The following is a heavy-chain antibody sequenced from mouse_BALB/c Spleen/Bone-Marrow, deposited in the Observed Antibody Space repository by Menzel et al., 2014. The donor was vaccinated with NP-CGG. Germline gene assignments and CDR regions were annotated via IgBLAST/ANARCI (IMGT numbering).Heavy chain of an antibody. CDR3: ARGGLLRAMDY. V-gene: IGHV1-20*02. CDR2: INPYNGDT. D-gene: IGHD2-3*01. CDR1: GYSFTGYF. J-gene: IGHJ4*01. Sequence: EVQRVESGPELVKPGASVKISCKASGYSFTGYFMNWVMQSHGKSLEWIGRINPYNGDTFYNQKFEGKATLTVDKSSSTAHMELRSLASEDSAVYYCARGGLLRAMDYWGQGTSVTVSS.